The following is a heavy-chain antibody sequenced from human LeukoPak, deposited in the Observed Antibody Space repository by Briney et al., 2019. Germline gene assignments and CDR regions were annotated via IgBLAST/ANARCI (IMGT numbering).Heavy chain of an antibody. Sequence: PSQTLSLTCTVSGGSISSGGYYWSWIRQHPGKGLEWIGYIYYSGSTYYNPSLKSRVTISVDTSKNQFSPKLSSVTAADTAVYYCARGGLLFWFDPWGQGTLVTVSS. D-gene: IGHD3-10*01. CDR1: GGSISSGGYY. CDR2: IYYSGST. CDR3: ARGGLLFWFDP. J-gene: IGHJ5*02. V-gene: IGHV4-31*03.